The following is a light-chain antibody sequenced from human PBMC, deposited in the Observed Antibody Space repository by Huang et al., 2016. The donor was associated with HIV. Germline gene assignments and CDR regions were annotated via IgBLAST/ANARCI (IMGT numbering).Light chain of an antibody. Sequence: EIVLTQSPATLSLSPGERATLSCKASQSVSSSLAWYQQKPGQAPRLLIYETSNRAAGIPAGFSGSESGTDFTLTISSLEPEDFAVYDGQQRSNWPLFTFGPGTKVDI. J-gene: IGKJ3*01. CDR2: ETS. CDR3: QQRSNWPLFT. V-gene: IGKV3-11*01. CDR1: QSVSSS.